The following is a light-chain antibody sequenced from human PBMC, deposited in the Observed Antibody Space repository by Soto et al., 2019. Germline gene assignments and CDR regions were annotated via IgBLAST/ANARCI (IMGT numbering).Light chain of an antibody. CDR3: AAWDASLNGYV. J-gene: IGLJ1*01. V-gene: IGLV1-44*01. CDR2: SNY. Sequence: QAVVTQPPSASGTPGQRVTISCSGSSSNIGTNTVNWYQQLPGTAPKLLIYSNYQRTSGVPDRFSGSKSGSSASLAISGLQSEDEADYYCAAWDASLNGYVFASGTKVTVL. CDR1: SSNIGTNT.